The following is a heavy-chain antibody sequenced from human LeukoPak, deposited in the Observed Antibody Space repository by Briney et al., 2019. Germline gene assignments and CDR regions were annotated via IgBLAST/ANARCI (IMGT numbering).Heavy chain of an antibody. Sequence: HPGGSLRLSCAASGFTFSTYAMHWVRQAPGKGLEYVSAIKNNGGGTYYASSVQGRFTVSRDNSRSTLYLQMDSLRPDDMAIYYCARVLSTVRGIQGPFDLWGQGTLVTVS. CDR3: ARVLSTVRGIQGPFDL. CDR2: IKNNGGGT. J-gene: IGHJ4*02. V-gene: IGHV3-64*01. D-gene: IGHD3-10*01. CDR1: GFTFSTYA.